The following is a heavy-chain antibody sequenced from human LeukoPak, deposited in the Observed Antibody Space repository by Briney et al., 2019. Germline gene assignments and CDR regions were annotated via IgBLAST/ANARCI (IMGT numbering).Heavy chain of an antibody. CDR1: GGSISTNSYY. D-gene: IGHD5-18*01. CDR3: ARAGGYSYGYPFDY. CDR2: IYYSGST. J-gene: IGHJ4*02. V-gene: IGHV4-39*07. Sequence: SETLSLTCTVSGGSISTNSYYWGWIRQPPGKGLKWIGSIYYSGSTYYNPSLRSRVTISVNTSKNQFSLKLSSVTAADTAVYYCARAGGYSYGYPFDYWGQGTLVTVSS.